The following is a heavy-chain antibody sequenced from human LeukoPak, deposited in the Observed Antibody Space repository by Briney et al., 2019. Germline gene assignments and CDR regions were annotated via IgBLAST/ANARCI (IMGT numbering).Heavy chain of an antibody. D-gene: IGHD6-25*01. J-gene: IGHJ3*02. Sequence: GGSLRLSCAASGFTFSSYWMHWVRQAPGKGLVWVSRINSEGGSTSYTDSVKGRFTISRDNAKNTLYLQMNSLRAEDTAVYYCARRSAAKDAFDIWGQGTKVTVSS. CDR3: ARRSAAKDAFDI. CDR2: INSEGGST. CDR1: GFTFSSYW. V-gene: IGHV3-74*01.